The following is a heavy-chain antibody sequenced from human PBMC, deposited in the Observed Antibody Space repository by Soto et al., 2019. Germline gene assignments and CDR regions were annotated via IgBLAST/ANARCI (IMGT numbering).Heavy chain of an antibody. V-gene: IGHV1-24*01. Sequence: ASVKVSCKVSGYTLTELSMHWVRQAPGKGLEWKGGFDPEDGETIYAQKFQGRVTMTEDTSTDTAYMELSSLRSEDTAVYYCATNSRVYCSSTSCHAYYYYYYMDVWGKGTTVTVSS. D-gene: IGHD2-2*01. CDR2: FDPEDGET. J-gene: IGHJ6*03. CDR3: ATNSRVYCSSTSCHAYYYYYYMDV. CDR1: GYTLTELS.